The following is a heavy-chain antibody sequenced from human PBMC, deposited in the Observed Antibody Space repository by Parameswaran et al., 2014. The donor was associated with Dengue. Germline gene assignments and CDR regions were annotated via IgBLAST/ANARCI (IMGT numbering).Heavy chain of an antibody. D-gene: IGHD3-22*01. V-gene: IGHV1-46*01. CDR3: AAYYYDSSGYYPPQGGFEY. CDR2: INPSGGST. Sequence: WVRQAPGQGLEWMGIINPSGGSTSYAQKFQGRVTMTRDTSTSTVYMELSSLRSEDTAVYYCAAYYYDSSGYYPPQGGFEYWGQGTLVTVSS. J-gene: IGHJ4*02.